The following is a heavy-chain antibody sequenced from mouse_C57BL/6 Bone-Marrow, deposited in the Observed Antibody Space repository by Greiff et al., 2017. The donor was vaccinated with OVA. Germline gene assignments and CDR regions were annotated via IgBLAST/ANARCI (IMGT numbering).Heavy chain of an antibody. V-gene: IGHV1-85*01. CDR1: GYTFTSYD. J-gene: IGHJ2*01. CDR2: IYPRDGST. D-gene: IGHD1-1*01. CDR3: ARWSYGSSYPYYFDY. Sequence: VQLVESGPELVKPGASVKLSCKASGYTFTSYDINWVKQRPGQGLEWIGWIYPRDGSTKYNEKFKGKATLTVDTSSSTAYMELHSLTSEDSAVYFCARWSYGSSYPYYFDYWGQGTTLTVSS.